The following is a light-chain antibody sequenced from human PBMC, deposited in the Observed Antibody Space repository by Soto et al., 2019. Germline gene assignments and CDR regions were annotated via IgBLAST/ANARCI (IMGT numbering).Light chain of an antibody. CDR3: SSHTNSYEV. V-gene: IGLV2-14*01. CDR1: SSDVGGYNY. CDR2: EDS. Sequence: QSVLTQPASVSGTPGQSITISCTGTSSDVGGYNYVSWYQQYPGKAPKLMVYEDSHRPSGVSDRFSGSKSGNTASLTISGLQAEDEADYYCSSHTNSYEVFGTGTKVTVL. J-gene: IGLJ1*01.